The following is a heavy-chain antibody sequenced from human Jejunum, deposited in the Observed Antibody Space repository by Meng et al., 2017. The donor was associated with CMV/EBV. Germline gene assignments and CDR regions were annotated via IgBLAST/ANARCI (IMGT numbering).Heavy chain of an antibody. CDR2: IYYSGRT. D-gene: IGHD3-10*01. V-gene: IGHV4-39*07. Sequence: ISSTNYYWGWIRRPPGKGLEWIGNIYYSGRTDYNQSLKSRVTTSVDTSKNQLSLKLSSVTAADTAIYYCARLMYYYGSGTPYYFDYWGQGTPVTV. CDR3: ARLMYYYGSGTPYYFDY. CDR1: ISSTNYY. J-gene: IGHJ4*02.